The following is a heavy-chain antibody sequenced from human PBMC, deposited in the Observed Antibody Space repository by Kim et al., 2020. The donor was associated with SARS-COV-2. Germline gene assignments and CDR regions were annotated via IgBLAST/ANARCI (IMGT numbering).Heavy chain of an antibody. D-gene: IGHD1-1*01. J-gene: IGHJ4*02. Sequence: SMKVSCKASGGTFSSYAISWVRQAPGQGLEWMGGIIPIFGTANYAQKFQGRVTITADESTSTAYMELSSLRSEDTAVYYCARIPTTRIPKDFDYWGQGTLVTVSS. V-gene: IGHV1-69*13. CDR2: IIPIFGTA. CDR1: GGTFSSYA. CDR3: ARIPTTRIPKDFDY.